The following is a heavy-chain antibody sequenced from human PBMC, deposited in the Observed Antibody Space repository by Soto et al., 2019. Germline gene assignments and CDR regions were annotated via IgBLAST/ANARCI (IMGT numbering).Heavy chain of an antibody. V-gene: IGHV1-2*02. Sequence: QVQLVQSGDEVKKSGASLKVSCKASGYTFTGYYIHWVRQAPGQGLEWMGWINPKSGDTNYAQKFQGRVSMTRDTSITTASMEVSRLKSVDTAVYYCARGSPRMGALPTYWGQGTLVTVSS. D-gene: IGHD1-26*01. CDR3: ARGSPRMGALPTY. CDR1: GYTFTGYY. CDR2: INPKSGDT. J-gene: IGHJ4*02.